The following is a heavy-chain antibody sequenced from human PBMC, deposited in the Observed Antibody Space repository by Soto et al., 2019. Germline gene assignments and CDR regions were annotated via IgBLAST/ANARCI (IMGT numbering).Heavy chain of an antibody. CDR1: GGVFSSYT. J-gene: IGHJ3*02. Sequence: QVQLVQSGAEVKKPGSSVRVSCKASGGVFSSYTSNWLRQAPGQGLEWMGRIIPVLDKPNYAQKFQGRVTIAADKSTSTAYMELSSLTSEDTAVYFCAKPGDYNDHDAFDIWGQGTRVTVSS. D-gene: IGHD4-17*01. V-gene: IGHV1-69*02. CDR2: IIPVLDKP. CDR3: AKPGDYNDHDAFDI.